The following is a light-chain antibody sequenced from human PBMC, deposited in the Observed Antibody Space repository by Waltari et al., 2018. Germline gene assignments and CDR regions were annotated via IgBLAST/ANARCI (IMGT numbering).Light chain of an antibody. Sequence: DIQMTQSPSSLSTSVGDRVTIACRTSQSIGTYLNWYQQIPGRAPKLLIYAATTLQSEVPSRFSGTGSGTDFSLTINSLQPEDFATYYCQQSFSSPWTFGQGTKVEIK. J-gene: IGKJ1*01. CDR1: QSIGTY. CDR3: QQSFSSPWT. CDR2: AAT. V-gene: IGKV1-39*01.